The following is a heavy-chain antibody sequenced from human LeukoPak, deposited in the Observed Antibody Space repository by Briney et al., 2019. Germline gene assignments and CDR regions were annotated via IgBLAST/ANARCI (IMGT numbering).Heavy chain of an antibody. CDR1: GGSISSYY. CDR3: ARGRGPFDY. J-gene: IGHJ4*02. CDR2: IYYSGSA. D-gene: IGHD3-10*01. Sequence: SETLSLTCTVSGGSISSYYWSWIRQPPGKGLEWIGYIYYSGSANYNPSLKSRVTISVDTSKNQFSLKLSSVTAADTAVYYCARGRGPFDYWGQGTLVTVSP. V-gene: IGHV4-59*01.